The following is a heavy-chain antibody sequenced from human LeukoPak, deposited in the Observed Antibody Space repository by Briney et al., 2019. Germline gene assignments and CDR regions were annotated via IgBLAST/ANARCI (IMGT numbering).Heavy chain of an antibody. V-gene: IGHV4-39*01. CDR2: IYYSGST. D-gene: IGHD2-15*01. CDR3: ARHIYCSGGSCYSGGHYFDY. CDR1: GCSISSGVHY. J-gene: IGHJ4*02. Sequence: SQTLSLTCSVSGCSISSGVHYWGWIRQPPGKGLEWLGSIYYSGSTYYNPSLKSRVTISVDKSKIPVSLKLGSVTAADTVVYYCARHIYCSGGSCYSGGHYFDYWGQGTLVTVSS.